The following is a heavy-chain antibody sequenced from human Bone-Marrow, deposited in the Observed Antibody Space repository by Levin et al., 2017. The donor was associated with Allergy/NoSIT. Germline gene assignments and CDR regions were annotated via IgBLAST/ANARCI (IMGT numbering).Heavy chain of an antibody. CDR2: ISQYGNNK. V-gene: IGHV3-30*18. Sequence: GGSLRLSCAASGFTFSNYDMHWVRQAPGKGLEWVAYISQYGNNKYYGDSVRGRFIVSRDNSKNSVYVQMNSLRAEDTALYYCVKDLKGSGSLDSWGQGTLVTVSS. CDR3: VKDLKGSGSLDS. CDR1: GFTFSNYD. D-gene: IGHD6-25*01. J-gene: IGHJ4*02.